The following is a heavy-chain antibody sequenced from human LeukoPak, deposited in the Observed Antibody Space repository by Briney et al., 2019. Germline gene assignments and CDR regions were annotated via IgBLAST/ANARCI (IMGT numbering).Heavy chain of an antibody. J-gene: IGHJ4*02. CDR1: GFTFSGYA. CDR2: ISGSGGST. Sequence: GGSLRLSCAASGFTFSGYAMSWVRQAPGKGLEWVSAISGSGGSTYYADSVKGRFTISRDNSKNTLYLQMNSLRAEDTAVYYCAKDVQWLVLEYDYWGQGTLVTVSS. CDR3: AKDVQWLVLEYDY. D-gene: IGHD6-19*01. V-gene: IGHV3-23*01.